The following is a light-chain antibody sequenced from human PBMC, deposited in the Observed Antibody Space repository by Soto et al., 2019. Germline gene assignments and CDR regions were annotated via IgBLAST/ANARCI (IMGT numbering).Light chain of an antibody. CDR3: QVWDSGSDHWV. CDR1: SSNIGAGYD. Sequence: QSVLTQPPSVSGAPGQRVTISCTGSSSNIGAGYDVHWYQQLPGTAPKLLIYGNSNRPSGVPDRFSGSKSGNTATLTISRVEAGDEADYYCQVWDSGSDHWVFGGGTKLTVL. CDR2: GNS. V-gene: IGLV1-40*01. J-gene: IGLJ3*02.